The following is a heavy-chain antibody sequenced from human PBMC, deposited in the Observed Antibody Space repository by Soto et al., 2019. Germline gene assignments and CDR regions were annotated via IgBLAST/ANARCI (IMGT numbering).Heavy chain of an antibody. J-gene: IGHJ4*02. CDR3: ARQASFDY. V-gene: IGHV3-30*03. Sequence: PGGSLRLSCAASGFTFSSYGMHWVRQAPGKGLEWVAVISYDGSNKYYADSVKGRFTISRDNAKNTLYLQMNSLRTEDTAVYYCARQASFDYWGRGTLVTVSS. CDR2: ISYDGSNK. CDR1: GFTFSSYG.